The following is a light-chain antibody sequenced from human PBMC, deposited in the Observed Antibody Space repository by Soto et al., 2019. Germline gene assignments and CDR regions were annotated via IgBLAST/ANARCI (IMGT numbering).Light chain of an antibody. V-gene: IGLV1-44*01. CDR3: AAWDDSSNEGV. CDR2: SNN. CDR1: SSNIGSNT. Sequence: QAVVTQPPSASGTPGQRVTISCSGSSSNIGSNTVNWYQQLPGTAPKLLIYSNNQRPSGVPDRFSGSKSGTSASLAISGLQSEDEADYYCAAWDDSSNEGVFGGGTMLTVL. J-gene: IGLJ2*01.